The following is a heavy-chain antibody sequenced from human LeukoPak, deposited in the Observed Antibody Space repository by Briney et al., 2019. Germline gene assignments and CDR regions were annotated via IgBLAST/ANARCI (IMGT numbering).Heavy chain of an antibody. V-gene: IGHV4-59*08. D-gene: IGHD5-24*01. CDR2: IYYSGST. Sequence: SETLSLTCTVSGGSISSYYWNWIRQPPGKGLEWIGYIYYSGSTSYSPSLKSRATMSVDTSKNQFSLKLRSVTAADTAVYHCARQRDGYNIFDNWGQGTLVTVSS. CDR3: ARQRDGYNIFDN. CDR1: GGSISSYY. J-gene: IGHJ4*02.